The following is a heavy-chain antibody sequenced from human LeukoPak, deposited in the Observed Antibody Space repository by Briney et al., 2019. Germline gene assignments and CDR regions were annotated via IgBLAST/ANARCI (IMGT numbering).Heavy chain of an antibody. CDR1: GGPISSNNW. J-gene: IGHJ3*02. Sequence: PSETLSLTCAVSGGPISSNNWWSWVRQPPGKGLEWIGDIYHSGSTKYNPSLKSRVTISVDKSKNQFSLKLRSVTAADTAVYYYARDAGGSIAAALSAFDIWGQGTMVTVSS. CDR3: ARDAGGSIAAALSAFDI. CDR2: IYHSGST. V-gene: IGHV4-4*02. D-gene: IGHD6-13*01.